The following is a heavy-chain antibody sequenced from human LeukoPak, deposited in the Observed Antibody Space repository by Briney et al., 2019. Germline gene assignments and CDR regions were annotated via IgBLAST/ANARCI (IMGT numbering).Heavy chain of an antibody. CDR2: ISGSGAST. CDR3: AKGLDSSGYSKYYFDH. CDR1: GFTFSSYA. Sequence: GGSLRLSCAASGFTFSSYAMSWVRQASGKGLEWVSAISGSGASTYYADSVKGRFTISRDNSKNTLYLQMNSLRAEDTAIYYCAKGLDSSGYSKYYFDHWGQGTLVTVSS. V-gene: IGHV3-23*01. J-gene: IGHJ4*02. D-gene: IGHD3-22*01.